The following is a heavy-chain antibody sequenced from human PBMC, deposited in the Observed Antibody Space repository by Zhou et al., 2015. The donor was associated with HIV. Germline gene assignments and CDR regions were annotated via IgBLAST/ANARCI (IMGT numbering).Heavy chain of an antibody. Sequence: EVQLVESGGGLVQPGRSLRLSCAASGFTFDDYAMHWVRQAPGKGLEWVSGISWNSGSIGYADSVKGRFTISRDNSKNTLYLQMNSLRVEDTALYYCAREGWFEHGMDVWGQGTTVTVSS. J-gene: IGHJ6*02. CDR3: AREGWFEHGMDV. D-gene: IGHD3-10*01. CDR1: GFTFDDYA. V-gene: IGHV3-9*01. CDR2: ISWNSGSI.